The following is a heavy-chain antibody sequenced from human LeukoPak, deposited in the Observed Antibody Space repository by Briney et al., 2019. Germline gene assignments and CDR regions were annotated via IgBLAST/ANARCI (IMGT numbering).Heavy chain of an antibody. V-gene: IGHV4-34*01. CDR2: INHSGST. D-gene: IGHD3-10*01. CDR1: RGSFSGYY. CDR3: ASRITMVRGVRYNWFDP. J-gene: IGHJ5*02. Sequence: SETLSLTCAVYRGSFSGYYWSWIRQPPGKGLEWIGEINHSGSTNYNPSLKSRVTISVDTSKNQFSLKLSSVTAADTAVYYCASRITMVRGVRYNWFDPWGQGTLVTVSS.